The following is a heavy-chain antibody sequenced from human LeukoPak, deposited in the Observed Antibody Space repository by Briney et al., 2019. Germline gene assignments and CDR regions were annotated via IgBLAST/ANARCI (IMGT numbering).Heavy chain of an antibody. Sequence: GGSLRLSCAASGFTFSDYAMSWVRQAPGRGLEWVSAISNNGGRTYYADSVKGRFTFSRDNSKNTVYLQMNSLRAEDTAVYYCAKDDSWGAFDIWGQGTMVTVSS. J-gene: IGHJ3*02. CDR3: AKDDSWGAFDI. CDR2: ISNNGGRT. CDR1: GFTFSDYA. D-gene: IGHD7-27*01. V-gene: IGHV3-23*01.